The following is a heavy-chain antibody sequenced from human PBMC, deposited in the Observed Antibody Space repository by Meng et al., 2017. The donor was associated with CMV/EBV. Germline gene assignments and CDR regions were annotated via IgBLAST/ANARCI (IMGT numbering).Heavy chain of an antibody. CDR2: ISSSGITI. V-gene: IGHV3-11*01. J-gene: IGHJ5*02. CDR1: GFTFSDYY. CDR3: ARDRYQLLVSVGRFNWFDP. D-gene: IGHD2-2*01. Sequence: GESLKISCAASGFTFSDYYMSWIRQAPGKGLEWVSYISSSGITIYYADSVKGRFTISRDNAKNSLYLQMNSLRSEDTAVYYCARDRYQLLVSVGRFNWFDPWGQGTLVTVSS.